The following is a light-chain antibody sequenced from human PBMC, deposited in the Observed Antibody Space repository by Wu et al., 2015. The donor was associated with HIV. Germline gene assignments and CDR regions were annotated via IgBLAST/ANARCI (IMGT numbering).Light chain of an antibody. CDR2: DAS. V-gene: IGKV3-11*01. CDR1: QSITTN. Sequence: EMEMTQSPATLSVSPGERATLSCRASQSITTNLAWYQQKPGQAPRLLIYDASNRATGVPARFSGSGSGTDFTLTISNLEPEDFAVYYCQQASNWPLTFGQGTRLEIK. CDR3: QQASNWPLT. J-gene: IGKJ5*01.